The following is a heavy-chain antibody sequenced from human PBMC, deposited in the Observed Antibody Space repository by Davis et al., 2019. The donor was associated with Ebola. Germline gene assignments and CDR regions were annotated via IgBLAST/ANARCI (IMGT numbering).Heavy chain of an antibody. D-gene: IGHD3-16*01. CDR3: ARVGAGTGGELDH. CDR1: GDSISDYY. V-gene: IGHV4-59*01. CDR2: IYHSGIT. Sequence: SETLSLTCTVSGDSISDYYWSWIRQTPGKGLEWIGYIYHSGITRYNPSLTSRVTISLDTSKNQFFLKVSSMTAADTAVYYCARVGAGTGGELDHWGQGTLVTVSS. J-gene: IGHJ4*02.